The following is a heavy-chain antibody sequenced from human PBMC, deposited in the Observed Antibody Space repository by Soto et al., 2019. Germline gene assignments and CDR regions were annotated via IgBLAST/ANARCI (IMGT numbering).Heavy chain of an antibody. J-gene: IGHJ6*02. Sequence: GGSLRLSCAASGFTFSGSAMHWVHQASGKGLEWVGRIRSKANSYATAYAASVKGRFTISRDDSKNTAYLQMNSLKTEDTAVYYCTRGLAYYYYGMDVWGQGTTVTVSS. CDR1: GFTFSGSA. CDR2: IRSKANSYAT. V-gene: IGHV3-73*01. CDR3: TRGLAYYYYGMDV.